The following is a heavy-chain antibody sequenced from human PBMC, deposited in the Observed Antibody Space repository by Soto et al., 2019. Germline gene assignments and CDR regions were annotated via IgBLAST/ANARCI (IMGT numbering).Heavy chain of an antibody. Sequence: SETLSLTCTVSGGSISSYYWSWIRQPPGKGLEWIGYIYYSGSTHYNPSLKSRVTISVDTSKNQFSLKLSSVTAADTAVYYCARQYDYIWGSYAYWGQGTLVTVSS. J-gene: IGHJ4*02. V-gene: IGHV4-59*08. CDR2: IYYSGST. CDR3: ARQYDYIWGSYAY. CDR1: GGSISSYY. D-gene: IGHD3-16*01.